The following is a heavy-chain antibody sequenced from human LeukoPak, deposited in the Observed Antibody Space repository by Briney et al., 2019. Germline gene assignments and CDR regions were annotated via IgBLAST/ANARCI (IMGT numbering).Heavy chain of an antibody. CDR2: IYHSGST. J-gene: IGHJ4*02. D-gene: IGHD5-18*01. Sequence: KPSETLSLTCTVSGYSISSGYYWGWIRQPPGKGLEWIGSIYHSGSTYYNPSLKSRVTISVDTSKNQFSLKLSSVTAADTAVYYCASSVDTAMVNFDYWGQGTLVTVSS. V-gene: IGHV4-38-2*02. CDR1: GYSISSGYY. CDR3: ASSVDTAMVNFDY.